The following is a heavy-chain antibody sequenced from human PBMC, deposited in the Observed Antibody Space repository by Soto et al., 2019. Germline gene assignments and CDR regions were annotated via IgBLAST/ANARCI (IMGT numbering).Heavy chain of an antibody. CDR3: AKDFSSLEWLTDFDY. D-gene: IGHD3-3*01. V-gene: IGHV3-30*18. Sequence: GGSLRLSCAASGFTFSSYGMHWVRQAPGKGLEWVAVISYDGSNKYYADSVKGRFTISRDNSKNTLYLQMNSLRAEDTAVYYCAKDFSSLEWLTDFDYWGQGTLVTVSS. J-gene: IGHJ4*02. CDR1: GFTFSSYG. CDR2: ISYDGSNK.